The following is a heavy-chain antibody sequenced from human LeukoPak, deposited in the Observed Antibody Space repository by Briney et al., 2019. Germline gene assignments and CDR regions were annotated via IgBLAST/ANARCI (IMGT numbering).Heavy chain of an antibody. J-gene: IGHJ5*02. CDR2: ISHDGTNQ. Sequence: PGGSLRLSCAASEFTFSSYTIYCVRQAPGKGLEWVAIISHDGTNQYYADSVKGRFTISRDNAKNSLYLQMNSLRAEDTAVYYCARTLGTSDWEAFGWFDPWGQGTLVTVSS. V-gene: IGHV3-30-3*01. CDR1: EFTFSSYT. CDR3: ARTLGTSDWEAFGWFDP. D-gene: IGHD2-2*01.